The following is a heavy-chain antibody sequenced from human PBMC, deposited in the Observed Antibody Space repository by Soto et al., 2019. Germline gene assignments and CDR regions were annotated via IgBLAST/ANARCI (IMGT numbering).Heavy chain of an antibody. D-gene: IGHD3-22*01. Sequence: SETLSLTCTVSGGSISSYYWSWIRQPAGKGLEWIGRIYTSGGTNYNPSLKSRVTMSVDTSKNQFSLKLSSVTAADTAVYYCARETYYYDSSGSPASYYYGMDVWGQGTTVTVSS. CDR2: IYTSGGT. CDR3: ARETYYYDSSGSPASYYYGMDV. CDR1: GGSISSYY. V-gene: IGHV4-4*07. J-gene: IGHJ6*02.